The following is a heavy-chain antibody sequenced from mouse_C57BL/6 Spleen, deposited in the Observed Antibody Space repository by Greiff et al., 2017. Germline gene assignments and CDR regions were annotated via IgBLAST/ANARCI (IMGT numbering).Heavy chain of an antibody. CDR3: ARYERRDAMDY. D-gene: IGHD2-3*01. Sequence: QVQLQQSGPELVKPGASVKISCKASGYAFSSSWMNWVKQRPGKGLEWIGRIYPGDGDTNYNGKFKGKATLTADKSSSTAYMQLSSLTSEDSAVYFCARYERRDAMDYWGQGTSVTVSS. CDR2: IYPGDGDT. J-gene: IGHJ4*01. V-gene: IGHV1-82*01. CDR1: GYAFSSSW.